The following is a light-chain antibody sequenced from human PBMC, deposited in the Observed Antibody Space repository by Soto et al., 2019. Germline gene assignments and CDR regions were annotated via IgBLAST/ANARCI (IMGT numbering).Light chain of an antibody. CDR1: QSVLYSSNNKNY. V-gene: IGKV4-1*01. Sequence: DIVMTQSPDSLAVSLGERATINCKSSQSVLYSSNNKNYFAWYQQKPGQPPKLLIYSASTRESGVPDRFSGSWFGTDFTLTISRLQADDVEVYYCQQYYSTPWTFGQRTNVEIK. J-gene: IGKJ1*01. CDR3: QQYYSTPWT. CDR2: SAS.